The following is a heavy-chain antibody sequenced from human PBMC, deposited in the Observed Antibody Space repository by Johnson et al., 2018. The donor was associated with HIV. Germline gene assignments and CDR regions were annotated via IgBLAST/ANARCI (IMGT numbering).Heavy chain of an antibody. J-gene: IGHJ3*02. Sequence: VQLVESGGGLVQPGGSLRLSCAASGFTFSIYDMHWVRQATGKGLEWVSAIGTAGDTYYPGSVKGRFTISRENAKNSLYLQMNSLRAGDTAVYYCARALARLDAFDIWGQGTMVTVSS. V-gene: IGHV3-13*01. CDR3: ARALARLDAFDI. CDR2: IGTAGDT. CDR1: GFTFSIYD.